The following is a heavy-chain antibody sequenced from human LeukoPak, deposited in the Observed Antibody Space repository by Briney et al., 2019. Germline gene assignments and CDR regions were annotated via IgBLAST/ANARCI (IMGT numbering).Heavy chain of an antibody. Sequence: GGSLRLSCAASGFPFSSYAMTWVRQAPGKGLEWVGRIKSKTDGGTTDYAAPVKGRFTISRDDSKNTLYLQMNSLKTEDTAVYYCTTDLNYDSSGYYVDDAFDIWGQGTMVTVSS. CDR3: TTDLNYDSSGYYVDDAFDI. CDR2: IKSKTDGGTT. CDR1: GFPFSSYA. D-gene: IGHD3-22*01. J-gene: IGHJ3*02. V-gene: IGHV3-15*01.